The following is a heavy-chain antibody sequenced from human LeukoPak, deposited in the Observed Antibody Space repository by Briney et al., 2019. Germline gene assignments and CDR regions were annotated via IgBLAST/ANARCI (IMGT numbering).Heavy chain of an antibody. J-gene: IGHJ4*02. CDR2: IIGSSGTT. CDR3: AKGAYDYIEIAYFDY. D-gene: IGHD5-12*01. Sequence: GGSLRLSCVASGFSFNNYAMNWVRQAPGKGLEWVSLIIGSSGTTFYADSVKGRFTISRDRSKSTLYLQMNSLRAEDTAVYYCAKGAYDYIEIAYFDYWGQGSLVTVSS. CDR1: GFSFNNYA. V-gene: IGHV3-23*01.